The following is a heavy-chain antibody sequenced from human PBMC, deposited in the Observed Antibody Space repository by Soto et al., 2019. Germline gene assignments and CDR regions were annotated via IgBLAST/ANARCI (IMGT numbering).Heavy chain of an antibody. V-gene: IGHV1-2*02. CDR1: GDIFTGYY. CDR3: ARSASGSYSWDY. D-gene: IGHD3-10*01. CDR2: INPNSAGT. J-gene: IGHJ4*02. Sequence: ASVNVSCKASGDIFTGYYMHWVRQAPGQGLEWMGWINPNSAGTNYAQNFQGRVTMTRDTSISTAYMELSRLRSDDTAVYYCARSASGSYSWDYWGQGTLVTVSS.